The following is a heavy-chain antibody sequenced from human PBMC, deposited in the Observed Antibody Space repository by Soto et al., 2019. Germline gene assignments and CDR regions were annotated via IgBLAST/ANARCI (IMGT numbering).Heavy chain of an antibody. D-gene: IGHD1-26*01. J-gene: IGHJ4*02. CDR1: GGSVSSTTDY. CDR2: VYYTGKT. CDR3: ARLRFSAAWELDS. V-gene: IGHV4-61*01. Sequence: KPSETLSLTCNVSGGSVSSTTDYWCWIRQPPGRGLEWVASVYYTGKTNYTPPLKSRVAISIDTSDNKVSLKMRSVTAADTAVYCCARLRFSAAWELDSWGQGTLVTVSS.